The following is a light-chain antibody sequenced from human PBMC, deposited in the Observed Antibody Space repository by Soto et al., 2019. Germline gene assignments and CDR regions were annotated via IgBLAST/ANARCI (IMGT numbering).Light chain of an antibody. J-gene: IGLJ1*01. CDR2: DAS. CDR3: SSFTNTSYNYV. V-gene: IGLV2-14*01. Sequence: QPVLTQPAPVSGSPGQSITISCTGTSSDIGVYNHVSWYQQHPGKAPKLMIYDASNRPSGVSNRFSGSKSGNTASLTISGLQPEYEADYYCSSFTNTSYNYVFGTVTKVTV. CDR1: SSDIGVYNH.